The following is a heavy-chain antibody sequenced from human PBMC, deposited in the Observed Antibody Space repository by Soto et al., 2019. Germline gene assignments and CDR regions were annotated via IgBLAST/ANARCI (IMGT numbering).Heavy chain of an antibody. Sequence: SLRLSCAASGFTFSSYWMHWVRQATGKGLEWVSSISSSSSYIYYADSVKGRFTISRDNAKNSLYLQMNSLRAEDTAVYYCARYTMVRGVPFDAFDIWGQGTMVTVSS. CDR1: GFTFSSYW. CDR2: ISSSSSYI. J-gene: IGHJ3*02. V-gene: IGHV3-21*01. CDR3: ARYTMVRGVPFDAFDI. D-gene: IGHD3-10*01.